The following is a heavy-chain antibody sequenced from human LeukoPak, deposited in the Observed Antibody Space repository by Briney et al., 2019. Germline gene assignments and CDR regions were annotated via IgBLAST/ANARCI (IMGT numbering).Heavy chain of an antibody. Sequence: PGASLRLSCVASGFTFRDYSMAWVRQVPGGGLEWVSAIARDDYTVYPDPLKGRFTISRDNSRNTLYLQMNSLRAEDTAVYYCVKERDRGTDVAADFDFWGQGTLVTVSS. CDR3: VKERDRGTDVAADFDF. J-gene: IGHJ4*02. V-gene: IGHV3-23*01. D-gene: IGHD6-19*01. CDR2: IARDDYT. CDR1: GFTFRDYS.